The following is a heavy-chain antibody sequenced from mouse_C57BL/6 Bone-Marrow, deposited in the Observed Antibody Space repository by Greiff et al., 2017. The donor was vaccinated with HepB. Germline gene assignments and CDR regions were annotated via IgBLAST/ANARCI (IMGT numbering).Heavy chain of an antibody. J-gene: IGHJ4*01. CDR3: TTWSSYAMDY. CDR1: GFNIKDDY. V-gene: IGHV14-4*01. Sequence: EVQLQQSGAELVRPGASVKLSCTASGFNIKDDYMHWVKQRPEQGLEWIGWIDPENGDTEYASNFQGKATITADTSSNTAYLQLSSLTSEDTAVYYCTTWSSYAMDYWGQGTSVTVSS. D-gene: IGHD1-1*01. CDR2: IDPENGDT.